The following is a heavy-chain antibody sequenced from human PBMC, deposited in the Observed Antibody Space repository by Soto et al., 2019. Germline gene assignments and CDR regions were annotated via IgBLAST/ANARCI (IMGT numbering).Heavy chain of an antibody. Sequence: SETLSLTCAVYGGSFSGYYWSWIRQPPGKGLEWIGEINHSGSTNYNPSLKSRVTISVDTSKNQFSLKLSSVTAADTAVYYCASELGDPLDYWGQGTLVTVSS. V-gene: IGHV4-34*01. D-gene: IGHD4-17*01. J-gene: IGHJ4*02. CDR1: GGSFSGYY. CDR3: ASELGDPLDY. CDR2: INHSGST.